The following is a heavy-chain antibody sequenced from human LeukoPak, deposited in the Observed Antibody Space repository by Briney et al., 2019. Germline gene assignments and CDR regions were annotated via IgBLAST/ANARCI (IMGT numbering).Heavy chain of an antibody. CDR3: ARGGYNYGWGGYFDY. CDR2: IYSGGGA. CDR1: GFTVSSNY. J-gene: IGHJ4*02. Sequence: GGSLGLTCAASGFTVSSNYMSWVRQAPGKGLEWVAVIYSGGGAYYADSVKDRFTIFRDTSKNTLYLQMNSLRPEDTAVYYCARGGYNYGWGGYFDYWGQGTLVTVSS. D-gene: IGHD5-18*01. V-gene: IGHV3-53*05.